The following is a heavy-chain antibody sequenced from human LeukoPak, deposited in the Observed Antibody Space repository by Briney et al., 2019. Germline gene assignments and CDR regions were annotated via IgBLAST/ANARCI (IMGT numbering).Heavy chain of an antibody. Sequence: GGSLRLSCAASGFALSSYEVNWVRQAPGKGLEWVSYISSGSSPIYYSDSVKGRFTISRDNAKNSVYLRMDGLRAEDTAVYYCAREGGDVWGQGTTVTVSS. CDR3: AREGGDV. J-gene: IGHJ6*02. V-gene: IGHV3-48*03. CDR2: ISSGSSPI. CDR1: GFALSSYE. D-gene: IGHD2-15*01.